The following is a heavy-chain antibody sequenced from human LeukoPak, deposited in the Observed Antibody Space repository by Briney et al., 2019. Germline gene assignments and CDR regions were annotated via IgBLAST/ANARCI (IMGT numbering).Heavy chain of an antibody. CDR1: GFTFSSYW. CDR3: ARPYDSSGYPFDY. V-gene: IGHV3-7*01. Sequence: GGSLRLSCAASGFTFSSYWMSWVRQAPGKGLEWVANIKQDGSEKYYVDSVKGRFTISRDNAKNSLYLQVNSLRAGDTAVYYCARPYDSSGYPFDYWGQGTLVTVSS. D-gene: IGHD3-22*01. CDR2: IKQDGSEK. J-gene: IGHJ4*02.